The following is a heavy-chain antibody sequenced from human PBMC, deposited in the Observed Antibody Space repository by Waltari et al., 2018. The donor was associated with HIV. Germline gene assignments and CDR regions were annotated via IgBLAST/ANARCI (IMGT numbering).Heavy chain of an antibody. D-gene: IGHD3-3*01. V-gene: IGHV3-7*01. Sequence: EVQLVESGGDLVKPGESLRLSCAASGCKFSSFWLNWVRKAPGKRLEWVANIKEDGSEKYYVDSVKGRFTISRDNVKNSLYLQMNSLRAEDTAVYYCARDASYFDFWSGGYYYYGLDVWGQGTTVTVSS. CDR1: GCKFSSFW. J-gene: IGHJ6*02. CDR3: ARDASYFDFWSGGYYYYGLDV. CDR2: IKEDGSEK.